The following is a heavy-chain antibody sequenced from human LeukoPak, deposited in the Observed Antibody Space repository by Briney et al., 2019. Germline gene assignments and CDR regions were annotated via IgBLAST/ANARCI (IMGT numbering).Heavy chain of an antibody. J-gene: IGHJ5*02. CDR1: GGSFSGYY. V-gene: IGHV4-34*01. Sequence: PSETLSLTCAVYGGSFSGYYWSWIRQPPGKGLEWIGEINHSGSTNYNPSLKSRVTISVHTSKNQFSLKLSSVTAADTAVYYCARRALLWFGESNWFDPWGQGTLVTVSS. CDR2: INHSGST. CDR3: ARRALLWFGESNWFDP. D-gene: IGHD3-10*01.